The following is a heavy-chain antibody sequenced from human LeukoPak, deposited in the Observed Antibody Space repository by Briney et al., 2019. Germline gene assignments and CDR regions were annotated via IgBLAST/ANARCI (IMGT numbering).Heavy chain of an antibody. CDR1: GFIFTSYS. CDR2: ISSSSSTI. J-gene: IGHJ4*02. V-gene: IGHV3-48*02. D-gene: IGHD5-18*01. CDR3: TRDRSTYGYDY. Sequence: GGSLRLCCAATGFIFTSYSMNWVRQAPGKGLEWVSYISSSSSTIYYADSVKGRFTISRDNAKNSLSLQVNSLRDEDTAVYYCTRDRSTYGYDYWGQGTLVIVSS.